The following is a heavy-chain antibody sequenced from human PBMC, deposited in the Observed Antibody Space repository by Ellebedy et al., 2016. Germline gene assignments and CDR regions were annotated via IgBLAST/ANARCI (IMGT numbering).Heavy chain of an antibody. CDR3: AGRGSSGYYYYGMDV. CDR1: GYTFTSYY. V-gene: IGHV1-46*01. Sequence: ASVKVSXXASGYTFTSYYMHWVRQAPGQGLEWMGIINPSGGSTSYAQKFQGRVTMTRDTSASTAYMELSSLRSEDTAVYYCAGRGSSGYYYYGMDVWGQGTTVTVSS. D-gene: IGHD3-10*01. J-gene: IGHJ6*02. CDR2: INPSGGST.